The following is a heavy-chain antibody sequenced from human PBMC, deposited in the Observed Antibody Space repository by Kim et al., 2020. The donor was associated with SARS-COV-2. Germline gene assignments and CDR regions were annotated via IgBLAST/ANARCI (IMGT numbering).Heavy chain of an antibody. D-gene: IGHD2-15*01. J-gene: IGHJ4*02. CDR3: SKGGGGSCYSRYDS. Sequence: GGSLRLSCAASGFTFSSYAVTWVRQAPGKGLEWVSVISVSGTTYYAESVKGRFTISRDNSKNTLYLQMNSLRVEDTAVYYCSKGGGGSCYSRYDSWGQGTLVTVSS. V-gene: IGHV3-23*01. CDR1: GFTFSSYA. CDR2: ISVSGTT.